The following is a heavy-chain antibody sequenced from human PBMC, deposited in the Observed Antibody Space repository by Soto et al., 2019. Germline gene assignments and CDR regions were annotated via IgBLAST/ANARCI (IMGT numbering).Heavy chain of an antibody. CDR3: ARGNYGMDV. J-gene: IGHJ6*02. CDR2: IKRDGSST. V-gene: IGHV3-74*01. CDR1: GFTFSSYW. Sequence: EVRLVESGGGLLQPGGSLRLSCAASGFTFSSYWMHWVRQAPGKGLVWVSRIKRDGSSTNYADSVKGRFTSSRDNAKNTLYLQLNSLRVEDTAVYYCARGNYGMDVWGQGTTVTVSS.